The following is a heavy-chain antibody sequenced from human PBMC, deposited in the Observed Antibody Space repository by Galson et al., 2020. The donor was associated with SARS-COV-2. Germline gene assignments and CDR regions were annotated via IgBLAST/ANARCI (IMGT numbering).Heavy chain of an antibody. Sequence: ASETLSLTCAVSGGSISSGGYSWSWIRQPPGKGLEWTGYIYHRGSTYYNPSLKSRVTISVDRSKNQFSLKLSSVTAADTAVYYCAGYCSGGSCHHNDAFDIWGQGTMVTVSS. CDR1: GGSISSGGYS. CDR3: AGYCSGGSCHHNDAFDI. CDR2: IYHRGST. V-gene: IGHV4-30-2*01. D-gene: IGHD2-15*01. J-gene: IGHJ3*02.